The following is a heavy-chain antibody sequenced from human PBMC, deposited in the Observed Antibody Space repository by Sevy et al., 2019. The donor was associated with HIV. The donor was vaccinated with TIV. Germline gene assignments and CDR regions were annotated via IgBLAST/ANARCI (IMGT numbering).Heavy chain of an antibody. J-gene: IGHJ4*02. CDR2: LSFGCGEI. CDR3: AREGCTKPHDY. V-gene: IGHV3-23*01. D-gene: IGHD2-8*01. Sequence: GGSLRLSCAASGFTFSKYSMSWVRQPPGKGLEWVSTLSFGCGEINYADSVKGRFTISRDNSKSSVYLQMNNLRPEDTAVYYCAREGCTKPHDYWVQGTLVIVSS. CDR1: GFTFSKYS.